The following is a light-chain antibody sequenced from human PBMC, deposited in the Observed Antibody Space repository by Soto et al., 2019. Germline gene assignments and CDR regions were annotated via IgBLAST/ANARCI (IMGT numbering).Light chain of an antibody. J-gene: IGLJ1*01. V-gene: IGLV2-14*01. CDR3: SAYTSSTSYV. CDR1: SSDVGGYDY. CDR2: DVT. Sequence: QSALTQPASVSGYPGQSITISCTGTSSDVGGYDYVAWYQQHPGKAPKLMIYDVTNRPSGVSNRFSGSKSVNTASLTISGLQAEDEASYYCSAYTSSTSYVFGAGTKLTVL.